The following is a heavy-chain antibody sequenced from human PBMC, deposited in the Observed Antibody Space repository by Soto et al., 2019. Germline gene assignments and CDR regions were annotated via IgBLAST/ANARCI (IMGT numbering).Heavy chain of an antibody. D-gene: IGHD6-6*01. J-gene: IGHJ4*02. Sequence: SETLSLTCTVSGGSISSYYWNWIRQPPGKGLEWIGYVYFTGSTNYNPSLKSRVTMSIDTSKSQFSLKLSSVTAADTAVYYCARSSIEPRVFMYPFDFWGQGTLVTVSS. CDR1: GGSISSYY. V-gene: IGHV4-59*08. CDR2: VYFTGST. CDR3: ARSSIEPRVFMYPFDF.